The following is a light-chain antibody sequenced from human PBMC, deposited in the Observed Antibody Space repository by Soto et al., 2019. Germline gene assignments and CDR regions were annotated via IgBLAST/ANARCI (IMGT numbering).Light chain of an antibody. CDR3: CSYTSLSSVV. Sequence: QSALTQPASVSGSPGQSITISCTGTSSDVGGYNHVSWYQHSPGKAPKLILFAVSDRPSGVSHRFSGSTSGNTASLTISGLQAEDEADYYCCSYTSLSSVVFGGGTKVTVL. CDR2: AVS. CDR1: SSDVGGYNH. V-gene: IGLV2-14*01. J-gene: IGLJ2*01.